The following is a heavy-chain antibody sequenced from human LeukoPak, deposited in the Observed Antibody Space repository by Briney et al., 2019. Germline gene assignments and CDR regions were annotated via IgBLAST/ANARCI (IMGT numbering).Heavy chain of an antibody. Sequence: PSETLSLTCAVSGWSFSGKYWTWIRQPPGKGLEWIWEITHSGSTYYNPSLKSRVTISVEKSKNQFSLKLNSLTAADTAVYYCASTFMTWGQGTLVTVSS. CDR2: ITHSGST. CDR3: ASTFMT. CDR1: GWSFSGKY. J-gene: IGHJ4*02. D-gene: IGHD3-16*01. V-gene: IGHV4-34*01.